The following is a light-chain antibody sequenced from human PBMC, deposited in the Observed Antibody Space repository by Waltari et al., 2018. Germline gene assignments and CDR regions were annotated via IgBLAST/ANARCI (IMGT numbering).Light chain of an antibody. CDR2: RAS. Sequence: DIQMTQSPSALSASVGDRVTITCRASQSTTTWLAWYQQKPGEAPNLLIYRASTLKSGVPSRFSASGSGTEFTLTISGLQPDDFATYYCQQSYRYPATFGQGTKLEI. CDR3: QQSYRYPAT. CDR1: QSTTTW. V-gene: IGKV1-5*03. J-gene: IGKJ2*01.